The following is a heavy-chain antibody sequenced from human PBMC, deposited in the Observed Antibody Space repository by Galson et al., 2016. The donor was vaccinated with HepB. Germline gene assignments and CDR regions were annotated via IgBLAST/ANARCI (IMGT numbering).Heavy chain of an antibody. Sequence: SLRLSCAASGFTFSNNWMHWVRQVPGKGLVWVSRINNDGSSTTYADSVKGRFTISRDNAKYTLYLQMNSLRAEDTAVYYCARDPISFYGDSQFDYWGQGTLVTVSS. J-gene: IGHJ4*02. CDR3: ARDPISFYGDSQFDY. D-gene: IGHD4-17*01. CDR1: GFTFSNNW. V-gene: IGHV3-74*01. CDR2: INNDGSST.